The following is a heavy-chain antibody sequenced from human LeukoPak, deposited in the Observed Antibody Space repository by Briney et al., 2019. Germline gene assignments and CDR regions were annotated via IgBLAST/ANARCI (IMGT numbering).Heavy chain of an antibody. CDR2: ISGSGLST. J-gene: IGHJ4*02. V-gene: IGHV3-23*01. CDR1: GFTFNSYA. Sequence: GGSLRLSCATSGFTFNSYALTWVRQAPGKGLEWVSDISGSGLSTYYADSVKGRFSISRDNSKNTLYLQMNSLRDEDTAVYYCAKVYSSPYYCDCWGQGTLVTVSS. CDR3: AKVYSSPYYCDC. D-gene: IGHD6-6*01.